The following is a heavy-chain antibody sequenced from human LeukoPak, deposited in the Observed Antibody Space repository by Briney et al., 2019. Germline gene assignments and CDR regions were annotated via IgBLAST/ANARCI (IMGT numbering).Heavy chain of an antibody. Sequence: GGSLRLSCAASGFTFSTYAMTWVRQAPGKGLEWVSAVSSDGINTYYTDSLKGRFTISRDNSKNTVFLQMHSLTAEDTAVYYCAKPFGFLEWLYGGYFDSWGQGTLVTVSS. CDR1: GFTFSTYA. CDR2: VSSDGINT. J-gene: IGHJ4*02. D-gene: IGHD3-3*01. CDR3: AKPFGFLEWLYGGYFDS. V-gene: IGHV3-23*01.